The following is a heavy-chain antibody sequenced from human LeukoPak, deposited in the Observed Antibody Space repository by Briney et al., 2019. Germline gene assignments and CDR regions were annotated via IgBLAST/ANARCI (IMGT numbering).Heavy chain of an antibody. CDR1: GFTFSSYA. CDR3: ARDHNDDYVDY. V-gene: IGHV3-23*01. CDR2: ISGSGGST. J-gene: IGHJ4*02. Sequence: SGGSLRLSCAASGFTFSSYAMSWVRQAPGKGLEWVSAISGSGGSTYYADSVKGRFTISRDNSKNTLYLQMNSLRAEDSAVYYCARDHNDDYVDYWGQGTLVTVSS. D-gene: IGHD1-1*01.